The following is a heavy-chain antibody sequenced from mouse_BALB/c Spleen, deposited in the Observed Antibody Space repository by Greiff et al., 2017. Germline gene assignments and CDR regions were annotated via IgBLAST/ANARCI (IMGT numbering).Heavy chain of an antibody. CDR1: GFSLTSYG. V-gene: IGHV2-9*02. D-gene: IGHD2-3*01. CDR3: ARDGDGYQLHWYFDV. J-gene: IGHJ1*01. CDR2: IWAGGST. Sequence: QVQLKESGPGLVAPSQSLSITCTVSGFSLTSYGVHWVRQPPGKGLEWLGVIWAGGSTNYNSALMSRLSISKDNSKSQVFLKMNSLQTDDTAMYYCARDGDGYQLHWYFDVWGAGTTVTVSS.